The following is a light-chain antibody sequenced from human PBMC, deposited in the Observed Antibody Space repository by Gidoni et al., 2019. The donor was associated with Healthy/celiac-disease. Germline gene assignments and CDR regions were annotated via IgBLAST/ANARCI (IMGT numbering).Light chain of an antibody. J-gene: IGKJ1*01. CDR2: DAS. Sequence: GVRVTITCRASQSISSWLAWYQQKPGQATKLLIYDASSLESGVPSRFSGSGSGTEFTRTISSLQPDDFATYCFQQYNSYSPAFGQGTKVEIK. V-gene: IGKV1-5*01. CDR1: QSISSW. CDR3: QQYNSYSPA.